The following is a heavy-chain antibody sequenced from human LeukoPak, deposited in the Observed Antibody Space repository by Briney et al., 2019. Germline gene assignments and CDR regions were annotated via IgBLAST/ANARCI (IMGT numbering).Heavy chain of an antibody. CDR2: IYYSGST. V-gene: IGHV4-31*03. J-gene: IGHJ4*02. CDR1: GGSISSGGYY. D-gene: IGHD3-10*01. CDR3: ARASYGSGSYYPDY. Sequence: SETLSLTCTVSGGSISSGGYYWSWIRQHPGKGLEWIGYIYYSGSTYYNPSLKSRVTISVDTSKNQFSLKLSSVTAADTAVYYCARASYGSGSYYPDYWGQGTLVTVSS.